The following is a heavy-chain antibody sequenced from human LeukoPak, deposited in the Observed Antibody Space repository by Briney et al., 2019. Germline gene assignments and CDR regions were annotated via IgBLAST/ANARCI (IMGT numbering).Heavy chain of an antibody. J-gene: IGHJ4*02. D-gene: IGHD3-22*01. CDR3: AKCYSVYSAVPGGDFDY. CDR1: GFTFSSYG. V-gene: IGHV3-30*02. Sequence: GGSLRLSCAASGFTFSSYGMHWVRQAPGKGLEWVAFIRYDGSNKYYADSVKGRFTISRDNSKNTLYLQMNSLRAEDTAVYYCAKCYSVYSAVPGGDFDYWGQGTLDTVSS. CDR2: IRYDGSNK.